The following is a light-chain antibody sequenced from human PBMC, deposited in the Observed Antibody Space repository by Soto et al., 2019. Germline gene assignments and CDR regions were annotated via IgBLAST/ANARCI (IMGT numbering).Light chain of an antibody. J-gene: IGKJ1*01. CDR2: GAS. CDR3: QQYGSSHQT. V-gene: IGKV3-20*01. Sequence: EIVLTQSAGTLSLSPGEIATLSCRASQSVSSSYLAWYQQKPGQAPRLLIYGASSRATGIPDRFSGSGSGTDFTLTISRLEPEDFAVYYWQQYGSSHQTCGQGTKVEIK. CDR1: QSVSSSY.